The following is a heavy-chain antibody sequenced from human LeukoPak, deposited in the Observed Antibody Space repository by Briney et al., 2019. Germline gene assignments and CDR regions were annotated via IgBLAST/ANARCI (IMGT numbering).Heavy chain of an antibody. CDR2: LSYDESSK. CDR3: ASLPMERLPHNGFDI. V-gene: IGHV3-30*06. Sequence: GGSLRLSCEVTGVSLSTYGMHWVRQAPGKGLEWVGWLSYDESSKSTAASLKGRFTISRDTSKNTLDLQMNSLRVADTALYYCASLPMERLPHNGFDIWGQGTMVTVSS. CDR1: GVSLSTYG. D-gene: IGHD1-26*01. J-gene: IGHJ3*02.